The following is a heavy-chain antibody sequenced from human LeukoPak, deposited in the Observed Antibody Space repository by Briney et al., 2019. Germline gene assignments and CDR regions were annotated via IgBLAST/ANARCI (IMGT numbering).Heavy chain of an antibody. J-gene: IGHJ3*02. V-gene: IGHV4-59*01. CDR2: IDYSGST. CDR1: GGSLSIYY. D-gene: IGHD2-21*01. CDR3: ARDQRGNSDAFAI. Sequence: SETLSLTRTLSGGSLSIYYWSWIREPPGKGLEWSGYIDYSGSTNYNPSLKSRITISVDTSKNPFSLQLNSVTAADTAVYYCARDQRGNSDAFAICGQGTMVTVSS.